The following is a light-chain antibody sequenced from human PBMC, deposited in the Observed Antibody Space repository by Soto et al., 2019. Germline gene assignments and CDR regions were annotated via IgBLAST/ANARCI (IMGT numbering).Light chain of an antibody. V-gene: IGKV1-27*01. CDR3: QKYTNVPA. Sequence: DIQMTQSPSSLSASGGDRVTITCRASQGISNYLAWYQQIPGKVPKLLISAASTLQSGVPSRFSGSGSGTDFTLTISSLQPVDVATYYCQKYTNVPAFGGGTKVEIK. CDR2: AAS. CDR1: QGISNY. J-gene: IGKJ4*01.